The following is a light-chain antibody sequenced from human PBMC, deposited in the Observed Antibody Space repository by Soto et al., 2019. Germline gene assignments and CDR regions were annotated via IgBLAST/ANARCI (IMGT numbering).Light chain of an antibody. Sequence: EIGMTQSPATLSVATGERAALSCRASQRVSSNLAWYQQKPGQAPRLLISGASTRATGIPASFSGSGSGTEFTLTIGSLQSEDFAVYYCQQYNKCPFTFGPGTKVDIK. J-gene: IGKJ3*01. CDR1: QRVSSN. CDR3: QQYNKCPFT. V-gene: IGKV3-15*01. CDR2: GAS.